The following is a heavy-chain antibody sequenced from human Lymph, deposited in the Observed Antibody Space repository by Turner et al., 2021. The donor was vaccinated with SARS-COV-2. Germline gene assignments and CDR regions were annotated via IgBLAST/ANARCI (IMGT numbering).Heavy chain of an antibody. V-gene: IGHV3-23*01. CDR2: ISGSGGST. D-gene: IGHD6-6*01. CDR3: ANLYSSSAAGDP. J-gene: IGHJ5*02. Sequence: EVQLLESGGGLVQPGGSLRLSSAASGFTFSSYALSWVGQAPGKGLVWVSAISGSGGSTYYADSVKGRFTISRDNSKNTLYLQMNSLRAEDTAVYYCANLYSSSAAGDPWGQGTLVTVSS. CDR1: GFTFSSYA.